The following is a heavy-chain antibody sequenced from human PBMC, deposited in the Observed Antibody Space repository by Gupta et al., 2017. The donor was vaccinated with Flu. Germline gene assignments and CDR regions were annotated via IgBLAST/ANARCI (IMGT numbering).Heavy chain of an antibody. CDR2: ILPIIGAT. Sequence: SSVKVSCKASGGTFSSESITWVRQAPGQGLEWMGGILPIIGATNYAQKFQDRVTITADESTRTAYMELSSLRSDDTAVYYCAREFPCGGDCYVLDSWGQGTLVSVYS. CDR1: GGTFSSES. V-gene: IGHV1-69*01. J-gene: IGHJ4*02. D-gene: IGHD2-21*02. CDR3: AREFPCGGDCYVLDS.